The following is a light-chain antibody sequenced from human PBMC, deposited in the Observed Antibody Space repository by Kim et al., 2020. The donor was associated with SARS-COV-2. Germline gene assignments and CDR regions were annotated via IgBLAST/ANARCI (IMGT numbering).Light chain of an antibody. J-gene: IGLJ3*02. Sequence: SSELTQDPAVSVALGQTVRITCQGDSLRSYYASWYQQKPGQAPVRVIYGKNNRPSGIPDRFSGSSSGNTASLTITGDQAEDEADYYCNSWDSSGNHPVFGGGTKVTVL. CDR3: NSWDSSGNHPV. V-gene: IGLV3-19*02. CDR1: SLRSYY. CDR2: GKN.